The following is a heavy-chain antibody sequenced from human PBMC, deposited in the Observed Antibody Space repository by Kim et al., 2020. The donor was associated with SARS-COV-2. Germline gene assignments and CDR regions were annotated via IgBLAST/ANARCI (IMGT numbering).Heavy chain of an antibody. CDR1: GFTFSSYA. D-gene: IGHD3-10*01. Sequence: GGSLRLSCAASGFTFSSYAMSWVRQAPGKGLEWVSAISGSGGSTYYADSVKGRFTISRDNSKNTLYLQMNSLRAEDTAVYYCAKSLIGSGSYFEYYYYYYGMDVWGQGTTVTVSS. J-gene: IGHJ6*02. CDR2: ISGSGGST. CDR3: AKSLIGSGSYFEYYYYYYGMDV. V-gene: IGHV3-23*01.